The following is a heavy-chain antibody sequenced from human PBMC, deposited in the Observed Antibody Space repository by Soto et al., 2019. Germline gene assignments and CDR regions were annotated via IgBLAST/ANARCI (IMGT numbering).Heavy chain of an antibody. CDR2: IYYSGST. Sequence: SETLSLTCTVSGGSISSSSYYWGWIRQPPGKGLEWIGSIYYSGSTYYNPSLKSRVTISVDTSKNQFSLKLSSVTAADTAVYSCARHVYYGLVRDAFDIWGQGTMVTGSS. CDR1: GGSISSSSYY. CDR3: ARHVYYGLVRDAFDI. V-gene: IGHV4-39*01. D-gene: IGHD3-3*01. J-gene: IGHJ3*02.